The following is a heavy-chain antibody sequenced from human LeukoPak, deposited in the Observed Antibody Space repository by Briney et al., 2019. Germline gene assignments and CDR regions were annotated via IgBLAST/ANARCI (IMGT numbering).Heavy chain of an antibody. CDR2: INHSGST. Sequence: SETLSLTCAVYGGSFSGYYWGWIRQPPGMGLEWIGEINHSGSTNYNPSLKSRVTISVDTSKNQFSLKLSSVTAADTAVYYCAREVSSGPFDWFDPWGQGTLVTVSS. V-gene: IGHV4-34*01. CDR1: GGSFSGYY. CDR3: AREVSSGPFDWFDP. J-gene: IGHJ5*02. D-gene: IGHD6-25*01.